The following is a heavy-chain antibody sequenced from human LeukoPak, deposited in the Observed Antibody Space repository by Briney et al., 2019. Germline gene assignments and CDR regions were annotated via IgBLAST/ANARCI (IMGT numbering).Heavy chain of an antibody. CDR1: GGSISSSSYY. CDR3: ARDQGYYGSGSPRAFDI. J-gene: IGHJ3*02. D-gene: IGHD3-10*01. CDR2: IYYSGST. Sequence: SETLSLTCTVSGGSISSSSYYWSWIRQPPGKGLEWIGYIYYSGSTNYNPSLKSRVTISVDTSKNQFSLKLSSVAAADTAVYYCARDQGYYGSGSPRAFDIWGQGTMVTVSS. V-gene: IGHV4-61*01.